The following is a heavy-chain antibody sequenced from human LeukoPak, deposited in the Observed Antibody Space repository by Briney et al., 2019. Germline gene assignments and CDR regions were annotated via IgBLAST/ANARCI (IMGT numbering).Heavy chain of an antibody. V-gene: IGHV3-30*18. CDR1: GFTFSSYG. J-gene: IGHJ6*02. Sequence: GGSLRLSCAASGFTFSSYGMHWVRQAPGKGLEWVAVISYDGSNKYYADSVKGRFTISRDNSKITLYLQMNSLRAEDTAVYYCAKINGGYGMDVWGQGTTVTVSS. CDR2: ISYDGSNK. D-gene: IGHD2-8*01. CDR3: AKINGGYGMDV.